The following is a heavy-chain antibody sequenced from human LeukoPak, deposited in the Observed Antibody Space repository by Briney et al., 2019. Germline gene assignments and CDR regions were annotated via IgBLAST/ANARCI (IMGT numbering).Heavy chain of an antibody. V-gene: IGHV4-4*02. CDR2: VHLSGRT. Sequence: SETLSLTCGVSGGSISTTNWWTWVRQPPGQGLEWIGEVHLSGRTHYNPSLESRVTMSVDMSENHISLRLTSVTAADTAVYYCAREGGPYRPLDYSGQGTLVTVSS. CDR1: GGSISTTNW. J-gene: IGHJ4*02. CDR3: AREGGPYRPLDY.